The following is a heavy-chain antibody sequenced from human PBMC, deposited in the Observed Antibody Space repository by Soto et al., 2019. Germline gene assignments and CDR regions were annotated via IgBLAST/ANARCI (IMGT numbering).Heavy chain of an antibody. D-gene: IGHD3-10*01. CDR3: ARESAWFGELFGWFDP. V-gene: IGHV3-30*03. CDR2: ISYDGSNK. J-gene: IGHJ5*02. Sequence: PGGSLRLSCAASGFTFSSYGMHWVRQAPGKGLEWVAVISYDGSNKYYADSVKGRFTISRDNSKNSVYLQMNSLRVEDTAVYYCARESAWFGELFGWFDPWGQGTLVTVSS. CDR1: GFTFSSYG.